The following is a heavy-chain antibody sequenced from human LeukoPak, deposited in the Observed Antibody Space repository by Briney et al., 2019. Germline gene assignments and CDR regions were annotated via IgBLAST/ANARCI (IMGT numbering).Heavy chain of an antibody. V-gene: IGHV3-30-3*01. CDR1: GFTFSSYA. Sequence: PGRSLRLSCAASGFTFSSYAMHWVRQAPGPGLEWVAVISYDGSNKYYADSVKGRFTISRDNSKNTLYLQMNSLRAEDTAMYYCARTGLGRQWLGGDYYYYGMDVWGQGTTVTVSS. CDR2: ISYDGSNK. CDR3: ARTGLGRQWLGGDYYYYGMDV. J-gene: IGHJ6*02. D-gene: IGHD6-19*01.